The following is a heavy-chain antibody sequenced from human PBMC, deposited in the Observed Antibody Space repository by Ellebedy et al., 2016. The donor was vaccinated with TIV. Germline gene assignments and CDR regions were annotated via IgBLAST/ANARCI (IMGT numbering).Heavy chain of an antibody. D-gene: IGHD4-17*01. Sequence: GESLKISCVASGFDFGSYSMNWVRQAPGKGLEWVSYISSTSSRMFYAGSVKGRFTIPRDNAKRSLHLQMSSLRDEDTAVYYCATEEEVTTIAFEFWGQGALVTVSS. J-gene: IGHJ4*02. CDR1: GFDFGSYS. CDR3: ATEEEVTTIAFEF. V-gene: IGHV3-48*02. CDR2: ISSTSSRM.